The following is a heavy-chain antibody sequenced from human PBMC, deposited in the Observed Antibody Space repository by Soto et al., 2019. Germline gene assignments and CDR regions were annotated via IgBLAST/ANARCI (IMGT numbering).Heavy chain of an antibody. D-gene: IGHD6-19*01. J-gene: IGHJ4*02. CDR1: GYSFTSYW. CDR3: ARVLAVAGIVDY. CDR2: IYPGDSDT. Sequence: GESLKISCKGSGYSFTSYWIGWVRQMPGKGLEWMGIIYPGDSDTRYSQSFQGQVTISADKSISTAYLQRSSLKASDTAMYYGARVLAVAGIVDYWGQGTMVTVSS. V-gene: IGHV5-51*01.